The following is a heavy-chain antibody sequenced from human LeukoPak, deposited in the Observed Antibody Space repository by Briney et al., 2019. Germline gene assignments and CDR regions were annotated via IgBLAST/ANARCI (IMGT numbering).Heavy chain of an antibody. J-gene: IGHJ4*02. CDR3: AKALYGGNSEGTPVGY. CDR1: GFTFSSYA. V-gene: IGHV3-23*01. CDR2: ISGSGGST. Sequence: GGSLRLSCAASGFTFSSYAMSWVRQAPGKGLEWVSAISGSGGSTYYADSVKGRFTISRDNSKNTLYLQMNSLRAEDAAVYYCAKALYGGNSEGTPVGYWGQGTLVTVSS. D-gene: IGHD4-23*01.